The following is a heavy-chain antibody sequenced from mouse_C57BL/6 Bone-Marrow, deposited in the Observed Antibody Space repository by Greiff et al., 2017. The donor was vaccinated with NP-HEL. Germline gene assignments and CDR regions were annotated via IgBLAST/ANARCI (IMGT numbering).Heavy chain of an antibody. D-gene: IGHD1-1*01. Sequence: VQLQQSGAELVKPGASVKLSCTASGFNIKDYYMHWVKQRTEQGLEWIGRIDPEDGETKYAPKYQGKATITADTSSNTAYLQLSSLTSEDTAVYYCVAFITTVEDYFDYWGQGTTLTVSS. CDR3: VAFITTVEDYFDY. V-gene: IGHV14-2*01. CDR2: IDPEDGET. CDR1: GFNIKDYY. J-gene: IGHJ2*01.